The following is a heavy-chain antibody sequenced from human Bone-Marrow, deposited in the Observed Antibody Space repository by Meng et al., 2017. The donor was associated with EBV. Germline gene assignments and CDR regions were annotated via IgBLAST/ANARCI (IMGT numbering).Heavy chain of an antibody. CDR2: IYHSGST. J-gene: IGHJ4*02. CDR3: ARVRVGGYDIDH. CDR1: GDSFSSIYW. D-gene: IGHD5-12*01. V-gene: IGHV4-4*02. Sequence: LLLQESGPGLVMPSGTLSLTCGVSGDSFSSIYWWSWVRQPPGKGLEWIGEIYHSGSTEYNPSLKNRVTISIDKSKNKFSLKLTSVTAADTAVYYCARVRVGGYDIDHWGQGTLVTVSS.